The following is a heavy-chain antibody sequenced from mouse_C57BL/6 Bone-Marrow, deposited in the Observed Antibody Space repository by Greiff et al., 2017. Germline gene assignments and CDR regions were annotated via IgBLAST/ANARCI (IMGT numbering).Heavy chain of an antibody. CDR2: INPSNGGN. D-gene: IGHD2-3*01. V-gene: IGHV1-19*01. J-gene: IGHJ3*01. CDR1: GYTFTDYY. Sequence: VQLQQSGPVLVKPGASVKMSCKASGYTFTDYYMNWVKQSHGKSLEWIGVINPSNGGNSYNPKFKGKATLTVDKSSSPAYMELNSLTSEDSAVYYCAIRDDGYWAWFAYWGQGTLVTVSA. CDR3: AIRDDGYWAWFAY.